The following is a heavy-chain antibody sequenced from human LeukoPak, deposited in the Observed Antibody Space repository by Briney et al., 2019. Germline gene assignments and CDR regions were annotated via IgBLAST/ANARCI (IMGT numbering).Heavy chain of an antibody. CDR1: GFTFSSYS. CDR3: ARGRYGDYYFDY. CDR2: ITGNGNTI. V-gene: IGHV3-48*01. D-gene: IGHD4-17*01. Sequence: GGSLRLSCAASGFTFSSYSMNWVRQAPRKRLEWVWYITGNGNTIYYADSVKGRFTISKDNAKNSLYLQMTCMTTEDTAVYYCARGRYGDYYFDYWGQGTLVTVSS. J-gene: IGHJ4*02.